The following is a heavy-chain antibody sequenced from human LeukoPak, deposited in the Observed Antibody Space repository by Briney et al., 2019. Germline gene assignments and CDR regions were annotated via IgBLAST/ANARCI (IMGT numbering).Heavy chain of an antibody. J-gene: IGHJ4*02. CDR2: ISGSGGST. V-gene: IGHV3-23*01. CDR1: GFTFSSYA. Sequence: QPGGSLRLSCAASGFTFSSYAMSWVRQAPGKGLEWVSAISGSGGSTYYADSVKGRFTISRDNSKNTLYLQMNSLRAEDTAVYYCAKDKGDFRSASSDYWGQGTLVTVSS. D-gene: IGHD1-26*01. CDR3: AKDKGDFRSASSDY.